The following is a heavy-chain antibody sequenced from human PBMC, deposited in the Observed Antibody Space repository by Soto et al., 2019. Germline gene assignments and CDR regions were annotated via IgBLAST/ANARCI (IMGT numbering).Heavy chain of an antibody. J-gene: IGHJ4*02. CDR2: IYHSGST. Sequence: PSETLSLTCAVSGGSISSGGYSWSWIRQPAGKGLEWIGFIYHSGSTNYNPSLKSRVTMSVDRSKNQFSLKLRSVTAADTAVYYCARATVTYYYFDYWGQGTRVTV. CDR1: GGSISSGGYS. CDR3: ARATVTYYYFDY. V-gene: IGHV4-30-2*01. D-gene: IGHD4-17*01.